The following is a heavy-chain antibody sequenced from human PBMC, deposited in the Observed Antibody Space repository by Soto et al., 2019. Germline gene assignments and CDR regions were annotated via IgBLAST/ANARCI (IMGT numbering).Heavy chain of an antibody. CDR3: TKGYYGSGSSYFDY. D-gene: IGHD3-10*01. V-gene: IGHV3-9*01. CDR2: ISWNSRSI. J-gene: IGHJ4*02. CDR1: GFTVAESA. Sequence: GGSLRLSCAASGFTVAESAMHWVRQAPGKGLEWVSGISWNSRSIDYADSVKGRFTISRDNAKNSLFLQMNSLRPEDTALYYCTKGYYGSGSSYFDYRGRGALVTVSS.